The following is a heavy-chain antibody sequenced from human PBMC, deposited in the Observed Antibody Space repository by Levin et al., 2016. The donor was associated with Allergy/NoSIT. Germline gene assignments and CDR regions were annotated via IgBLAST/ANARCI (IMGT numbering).Heavy chain of an antibody. CDR3: ARDGNYAGGYYGMDV. D-gene: IGHD1-7*01. Sequence: WIRQPPGKGLEWIGYIYYSGSTYYNPSLKSRVTISVDTSKNQFSLKLSSVTAADTAVYYCARDGNYAGGYYGMDVWGQGTTVTVSS. V-gene: IGHV4-30-4*01. J-gene: IGHJ6*02. CDR2: IYYSGST.